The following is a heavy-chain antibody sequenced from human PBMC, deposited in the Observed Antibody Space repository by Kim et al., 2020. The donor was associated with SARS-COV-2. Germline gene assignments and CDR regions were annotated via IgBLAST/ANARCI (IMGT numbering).Heavy chain of an antibody. CDR2: IFHSGTT. J-gene: IGHJ4*02. CDR1: GVSISTNNW. V-gene: IGHV4-4*02. Sequence: SETLSLTCAVSGVSISTNNWWTWVRQPPGKGLEWVGEIFHSGTTNYNPSLRSRVTMSVDKSNNQFSLTLTSVTAADTAVYFCTRWHITETVALSPGISYYFDSWGQGTLVRVSA. CDR3: TRWHITETVALSPGISYYFDS. D-gene: IGHD6-19*01.